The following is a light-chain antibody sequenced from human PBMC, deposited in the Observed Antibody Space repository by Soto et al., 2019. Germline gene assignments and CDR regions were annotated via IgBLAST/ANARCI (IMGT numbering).Light chain of an antibody. Sequence: QSALTQPASVSGSPGQSITISCTGTSSDVGGYNYVSWYQHHPGKAPKLLIYSNNQRPSGVPDRFSGSKSGTSASLAISGLQSEDEADYYCAAWDDSLNGRVFGGGTKLTVL. CDR2: SNN. CDR1: SSDVGGYNY. CDR3: AAWDDSLNGRV. V-gene: IGLV1-44*01. J-gene: IGLJ3*02.